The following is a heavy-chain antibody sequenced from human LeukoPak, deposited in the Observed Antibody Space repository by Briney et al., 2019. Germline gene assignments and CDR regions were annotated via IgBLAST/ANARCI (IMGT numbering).Heavy chain of an antibody. Sequence: GGSLRLSCAASGFTFSSYAMSWVRQAPGKGLEWVSVISGSGGSTYYADSVKGRFTISRDNSKNTLYLQMNSLRAEDTAVYYCAKDPLSGSYYPEYFQHWGQGTLVTVSS. D-gene: IGHD1-26*01. CDR3: AKDPLSGSYYPEYFQH. V-gene: IGHV3-23*01. J-gene: IGHJ1*01. CDR2: ISGSGGST. CDR1: GFTFSSYA.